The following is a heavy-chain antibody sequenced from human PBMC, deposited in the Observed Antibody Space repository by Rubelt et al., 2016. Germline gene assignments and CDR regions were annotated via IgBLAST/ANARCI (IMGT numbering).Heavy chain of an antibody. V-gene: IGHV4-34*01. D-gene: IGHD3-22*01. CDR1: GGSFSGYY. J-gene: IGHJ4*02. CDR3: ARGVDASYDSSGYYYG. CDR2: INHSGST. Sequence: QVQLQQWGAGLLKPSETLSLTCAVYGGSFSGYYWSWIRQPPGKGLEWIGEINHSGSTNYNPSLKSRFTISVDPSKNQCSLKLGSVTASDTAVYYCARGVDASYDSSGYYYGWGQGTLGTVSS.